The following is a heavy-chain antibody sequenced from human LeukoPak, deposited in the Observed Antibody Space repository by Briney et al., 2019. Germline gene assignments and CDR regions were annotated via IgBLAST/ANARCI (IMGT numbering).Heavy chain of an antibody. CDR3: ARSRWFGELLSGIFDY. CDR1: GYTFTGDY. D-gene: IGHD3-10*01. J-gene: IGHJ4*02. V-gene: IGHV1-2*02. Sequence: ASLKVSCEASGYTFTGDYMHCGRQAPGQGLGWMGWINRNRGGTNYAQKCQGKVTMTRDTSISPAYRELSRLRSDDTAVYYCARSRWFGELLSGIFDYWGQGTLVSVSS. CDR2: INRNRGGT.